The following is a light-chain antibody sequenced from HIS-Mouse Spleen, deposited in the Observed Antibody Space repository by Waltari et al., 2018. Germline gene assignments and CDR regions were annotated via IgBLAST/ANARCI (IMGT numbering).Light chain of an antibody. CDR1: TIRSKS. CDR3: QVWDSSSDHPV. V-gene: IGLV3-21*02. Sequence: SYVLTQPPSVSVAPGQTATIPCGGYTIRSKSLPWYQQKPGQAPVLVVYDDSDRPSGIPERFSGSNSGNTATLTISRVEAGDEADYYCQVWDSSSDHPVFGGGTKLTVL. J-gene: IGLJ2*01. CDR2: DDS.